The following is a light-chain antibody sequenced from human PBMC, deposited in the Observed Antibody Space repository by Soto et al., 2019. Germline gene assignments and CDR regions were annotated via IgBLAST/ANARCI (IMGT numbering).Light chain of an antibody. CDR3: QQYGISPPYT. Sequence: EVVLTQSPGTLSLSPGERATLSCRASQSVSNNYFAWYQQKPGQAPRLLIFCSSDRATGIPDRFSGSGSGTDFTLTISRLEPEDFAVYYCQQYGISPPYTFGQGTKLEIK. V-gene: IGKV3-20*01. CDR2: CSS. CDR1: QSVSNNY. J-gene: IGKJ2*01.